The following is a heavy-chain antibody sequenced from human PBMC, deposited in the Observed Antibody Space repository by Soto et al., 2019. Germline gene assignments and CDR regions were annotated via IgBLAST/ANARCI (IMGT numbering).Heavy chain of an antibody. V-gene: IGHV3-23*01. Sequence: GGSLRLSCAASGFSFSSYTMTWVRQAPGKGLEWVSAITGSGGGTTFADSVKGRFTISRDNSKNTLYLQMNSLRAEDTAVYYCEKGASRGYFIDYWGQGSLVTVSS. CDR2: ITGSGGGT. D-gene: IGHD3-22*01. CDR3: EKGASRGYFIDY. J-gene: IGHJ4*02. CDR1: GFSFSSYT.